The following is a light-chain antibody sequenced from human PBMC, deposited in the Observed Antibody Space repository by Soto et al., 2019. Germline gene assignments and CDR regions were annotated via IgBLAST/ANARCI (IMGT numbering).Light chain of an antibody. Sequence: DLQMTQSPSSLSAAVGDRVMITCRASQSVSLYVNWYQQKPGQARRLLIYAASNLQSGVPSRFSGSGSETDVTLTISSLLREDVALYYCQQTYRTSWTFGQGTNVDFK. J-gene: IGKJ1*01. V-gene: IGKV1-39*01. CDR1: QSVSLY. CDR3: QQTYRTSWT. CDR2: AAS.